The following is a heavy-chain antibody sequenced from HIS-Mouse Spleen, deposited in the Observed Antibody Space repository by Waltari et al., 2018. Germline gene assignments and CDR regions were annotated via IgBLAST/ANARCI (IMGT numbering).Heavy chain of an antibody. CDR3: ARELPYSSSWYDWYFDL. CDR2: IYYSGTT. Sequence: QLQLQASGPGLVKPSETLSLTCTVSGGSISSTRYYWGWIRPPPGKGLGWIWSIYYSGTTHYNPSLKSRVTISVDTSKKQFSLKLSFVTAACTAVYYCARELPYSSSWYDWYFDLWGRGTLVTVSS. D-gene: IGHD6-13*01. CDR1: GGSISSTRYY. J-gene: IGHJ2*01. V-gene: IGHV4-39*07.